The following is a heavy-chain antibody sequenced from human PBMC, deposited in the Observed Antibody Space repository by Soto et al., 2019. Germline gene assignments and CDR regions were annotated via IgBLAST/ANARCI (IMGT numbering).Heavy chain of an antibody. CDR3: AKFFVETGGSSGWPWSFHF. Sequence: EVQLLESGGGLVQPGGCLRLSCAASGFTFSSYAMSWVRQAPGKGLEWVSAISGTGGTTYYADSVKGRFTISRDNSRNTLHLQMNSLRAEDTAIYYCAKFFVETGGSSGWPWSFHFWGQGTLVTVSS. V-gene: IGHV3-23*01. J-gene: IGHJ4*02. CDR2: ISGTGGTT. D-gene: IGHD6-25*01. CDR1: GFTFSSYA.